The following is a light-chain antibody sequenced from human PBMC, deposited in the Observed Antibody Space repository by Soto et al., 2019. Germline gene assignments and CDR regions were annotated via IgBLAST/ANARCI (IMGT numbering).Light chain of an antibody. CDR1: QGIRNY. V-gene: IGKV1-6*01. CDR3: LHDYNYPRT. J-gene: IGKJ1*01. Sequence: AIQMTQSPSSLSASGGDRVNITCRASQGIRNYLGWYQQKPGKAPNLLIYGASTLQSGVPSRFSGSGSGTDFTLTINSLQPEDFATYYCLHDYNYPRTFGQGTRVDVK. CDR2: GAS.